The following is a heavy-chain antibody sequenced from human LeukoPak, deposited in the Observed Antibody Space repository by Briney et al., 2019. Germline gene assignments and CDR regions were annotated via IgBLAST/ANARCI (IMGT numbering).Heavy chain of an antibody. CDR3: AKAGELRIAAAGLDY. CDR2: ISSTSGDV. Sequence: GGSLRLSCVASGFSFSRFGMNWVRQAPGKALEWVSHISSTSGDVYYADSVKGRFTISRDNSKNTLYLQMNSLRAEDTAVYYCAKAGELRIAAAGLDYWGQGTLVTVSS. V-gene: IGHV3-21*05. D-gene: IGHD6-13*01. CDR1: GFSFSRFG. J-gene: IGHJ4*02.